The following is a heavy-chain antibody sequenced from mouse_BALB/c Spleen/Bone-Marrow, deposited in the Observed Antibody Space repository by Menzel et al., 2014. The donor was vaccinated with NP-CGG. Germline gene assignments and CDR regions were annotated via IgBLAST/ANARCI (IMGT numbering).Heavy chain of an antibody. CDR1: GYTFTSYY. Sequence: QVQLKQSGPELVKPGASVRISCKASGYTFTSYYIHWVKQRPGQGLEWIGWIFPGNFYTKFNENFKGRATLTADKSSSAAYMHLSSMTSENSEVYFCAGDDYDYWGQGTALTVSS. CDR3: AGDDYDY. J-gene: IGHJ2*01. D-gene: IGHD2-4*01. V-gene: IGHV1S56*01. CDR2: IFPGNFYT.